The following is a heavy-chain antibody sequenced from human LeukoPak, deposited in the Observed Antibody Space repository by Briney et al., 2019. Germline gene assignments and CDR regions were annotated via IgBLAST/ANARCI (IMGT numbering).Heavy chain of an antibody. CDR3: AKGSGGTRPHAFDI. V-gene: IGHV3-23*01. CDR2: ISGSGGST. J-gene: IGHJ3*02. Sequence: PGGSLRLSCAVSGFTFSSYAMSWVRQAPGKGLEWVSAISGSGGSTFYADSVKGRFTISRDNSKHTLYLQMNSLRAEDTAVYYCAKGSGGTRPHAFDIWGQGTMVTVSS. D-gene: IGHD2-15*01. CDR1: GFTFSSYA.